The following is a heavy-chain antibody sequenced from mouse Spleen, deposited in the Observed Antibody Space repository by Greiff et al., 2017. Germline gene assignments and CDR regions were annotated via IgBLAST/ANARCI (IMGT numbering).Heavy chain of an antibody. D-gene: IGHD2-14*01. Sequence: EVMLVESGGGLVKLGGSLKLSCAASGFTFSSYAMSWVRQTPEKRLEWVATISSGGGNTYYPDSVKGRFTISRDNAKNTLYLQMSSLKSEDTAMYYCARPYYRYDGPWFAYWGQGTLVTVSA. V-gene: IGHV5-9*01. J-gene: IGHJ3*01. CDR1: GFTFSSYA. CDR3: ARPYYRYDGPWFAY. CDR2: ISSGGGNT.